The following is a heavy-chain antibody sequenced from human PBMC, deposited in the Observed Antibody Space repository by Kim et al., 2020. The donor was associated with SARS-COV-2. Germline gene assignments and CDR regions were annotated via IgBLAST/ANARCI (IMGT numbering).Heavy chain of an antibody. CDR1: GGSIRNYY. CDR3: ARSIAAAGSEYFQY. V-gene: IGHV4-59*01. CDR2: IYYSGST. Sequence: SETLSLTCSVSGGSIRNYYWSWIRQTPGKGLEWIGYIYYSGSTNYNPSLKSRITMSVDTSKNQFSLKLISVTAADTAMYYCARSIAAAGSEYFQYWGQGTLVTVSS. J-gene: IGHJ1*01. D-gene: IGHD6-13*01.